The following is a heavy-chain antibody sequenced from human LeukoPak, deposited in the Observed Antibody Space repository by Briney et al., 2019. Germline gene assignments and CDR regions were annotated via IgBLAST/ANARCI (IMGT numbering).Heavy chain of an antibody. CDR2: IGGSGGST. Sequence: PGGSLRLSCAASGFTFSSFTMTWVRQAPGKGLEWVSTIGGSGGSTHYAGSVKGRFTISRDNSKNTLSLQMNSLRAEDSAIYYCARNYYGSGTMGGYWGQGTLVTVPS. CDR1: GFTFSSFT. D-gene: IGHD3-10*01. V-gene: IGHV3-23*01. CDR3: ARNYYGSGTMGGY. J-gene: IGHJ4*02.